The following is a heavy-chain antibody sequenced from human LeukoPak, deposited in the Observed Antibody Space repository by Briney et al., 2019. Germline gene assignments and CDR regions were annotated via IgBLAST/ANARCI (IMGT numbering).Heavy chain of an antibody. CDR2: IYYSGNT. CDR1: GGSISTYY. CDR3: ARDSSSWSLGRYFDY. V-gene: IGHV4-59*12. Sequence: PSETLSLTCIVSGGSISTYYWSWIRQPPGKGLEWIGYIYYSGNTNCNPSLKSRVTISVDTSKNQFSLNLTSVTAADTAVYYCARDSSSWSLGRYFDYWGQGTLVTVSS. J-gene: IGHJ4*02. D-gene: IGHD6-13*01.